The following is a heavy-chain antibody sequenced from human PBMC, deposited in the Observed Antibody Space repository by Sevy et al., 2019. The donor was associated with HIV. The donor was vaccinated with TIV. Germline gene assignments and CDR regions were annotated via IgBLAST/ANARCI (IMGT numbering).Heavy chain of an antibody. CDR1: GGSISSYY. J-gene: IGHJ5*02. Sequence: SETLSLTCTVSGGSISSYYWSWIRQPAGKGLEWIGRIYTSGSTNYNPSLKSRVTMSVDTSKNQFSLKLSSVTAADTAVYYCARERHLAAAGTWWFDPWGQRTLVTVSS. CDR2: IYTSGST. CDR3: ARERHLAAAGTWWFDP. V-gene: IGHV4-4*07. D-gene: IGHD6-13*01.